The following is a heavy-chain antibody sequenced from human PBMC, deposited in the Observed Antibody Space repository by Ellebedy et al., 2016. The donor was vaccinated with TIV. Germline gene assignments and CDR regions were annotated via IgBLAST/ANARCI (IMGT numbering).Heavy chain of an antibody. J-gene: IGHJ3*02. CDR1: GYTFTGYY. D-gene: IGHD3-22*01. CDR3: ARADTYYYDSSGHRAFDI. Sequence: ASVKVSCXASGYTFTGYYMHWVRQAPGQGLEWMGWINPNSGGTNYAQKFQGRVTMTRDTSISTAYMELSRLRSDDTAVYYCARADTYYYDSSGHRAFDIWGQGTMVTVSS. CDR2: INPNSGGT. V-gene: IGHV1-2*02.